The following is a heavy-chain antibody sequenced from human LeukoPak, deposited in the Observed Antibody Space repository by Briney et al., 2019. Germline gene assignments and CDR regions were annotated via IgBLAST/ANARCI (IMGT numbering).Heavy chain of an antibody. V-gene: IGHV3-64*01. D-gene: IGHD1-26*01. J-gene: IGHJ4*02. Sequence: GGSLRLSCAASGFTFSSYAMHWVRQAPGKGLEYVSAISSNGGSTYYANSVKGRFTISRDNAKNSLYLQMNSLRAEDTAVYYCARDKWELPWAFDYWGQGILVTVSS. CDR1: GFTFSSYA. CDR3: ARDKWELPWAFDY. CDR2: ISSNGGST.